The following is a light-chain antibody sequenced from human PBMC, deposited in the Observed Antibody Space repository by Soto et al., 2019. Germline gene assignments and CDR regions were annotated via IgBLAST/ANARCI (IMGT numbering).Light chain of an antibody. CDR1: QSILYSSNNKNY. CDR2: WAS. J-gene: IGKJ3*01. CDR3: QQYYSPPFT. V-gene: IGKV4-1*01. Sequence: DIVMTQSPDSLAVSLGERATINCKSSQSILYSSNNKNYLAWYQQKPGQPPKWLIYWASTRESGVPDRFSGSGSGTDFTLTTSSLQAEDVAVYSCQQYYSPPFTFRPGTKVDIK.